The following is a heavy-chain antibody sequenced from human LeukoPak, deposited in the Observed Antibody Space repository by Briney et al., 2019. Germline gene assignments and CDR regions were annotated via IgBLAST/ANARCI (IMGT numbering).Heavy chain of an antibody. CDR3: AKDSKGPFIAVAGTGPYYFDY. J-gene: IGHJ4*02. Sequence: PGGSLRLSCAASGFTFSSYAMSWVRQAPGKGLEWVSAISGSGGSTYYADSVKGRFTISRDNSKNTLYLQMNSLRAEDTAVYYCAKDSKGPFIAVAGTGPYYFDYWGQGTLVTVPS. CDR2: ISGSGGST. V-gene: IGHV3-23*01. D-gene: IGHD6-19*01. CDR1: GFTFSSYA.